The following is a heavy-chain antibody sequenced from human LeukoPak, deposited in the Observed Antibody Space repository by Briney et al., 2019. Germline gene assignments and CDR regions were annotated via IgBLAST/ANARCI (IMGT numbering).Heavy chain of an antibody. CDR3: ARDLDAHFDY. J-gene: IGHJ4*02. Sequence: AAGSLTLTCAASGFSFSSYWLSWIRQAPGKGLEWVANIKQDGSEKYYVDSVKGRFTISRDNAKNSLYLQMNSLRAEDTAVYSCARDLDAHFDYWGQGTLVTVSS. CDR1: GFSFSSYW. V-gene: IGHV3-7*01. CDR2: IKQDGSEK.